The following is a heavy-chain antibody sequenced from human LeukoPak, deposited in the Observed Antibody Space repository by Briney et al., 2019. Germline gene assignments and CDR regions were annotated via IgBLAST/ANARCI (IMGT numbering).Heavy chain of an antibody. CDR2: INHSGST. Sequence: PSETLSLTCAVYGGSFSGYYWSWIRQPPGKGLEWIGEINHSGSTNYNPSLKSRVTISVDTSKNQFSLKLSSVTAADTAVYYCARLEFEYSSSSPFDPWGQGTLVTVSS. D-gene: IGHD6-6*01. J-gene: IGHJ5*02. CDR1: GGSFSGYY. V-gene: IGHV4-34*01. CDR3: ARLEFEYSSSSPFDP.